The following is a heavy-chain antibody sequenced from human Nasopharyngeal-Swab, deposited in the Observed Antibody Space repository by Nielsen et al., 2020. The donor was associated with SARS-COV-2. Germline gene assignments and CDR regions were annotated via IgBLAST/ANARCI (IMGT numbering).Heavy chain of an antibody. Sequence: GGSLRLSCAASGFTFSSYGMHWVRQAPGKGLEWVAVIWYDGSNKYYADSVKGRFTISRDNSKNTLYLQMNSLRAEDTAVYYYARDRPYDSREDDYWGQGTLVTVSS. D-gene: IGHD3-22*01. J-gene: IGHJ4*02. CDR2: IWYDGSNK. CDR3: ARDRPYDSREDDY. CDR1: GFTFSSYG. V-gene: IGHV3-33*01.